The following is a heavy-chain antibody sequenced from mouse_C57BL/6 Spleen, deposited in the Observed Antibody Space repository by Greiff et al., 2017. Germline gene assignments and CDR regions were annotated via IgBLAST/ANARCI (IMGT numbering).Heavy chain of an antibody. Sequence: QVQLQQPGAELVMPGASVKLSCKASGYTFTSYWMHWVKQRPGQGLEWIGAIDPSDSYTNYNQKFKGKSTLTVDKSSSTAYMQLSSLTSEDSAVYYCARSDYYDYWGQGTTLTVSS. J-gene: IGHJ2*01. CDR3: ARSDYYDY. V-gene: IGHV1-69*01. CDR2: IDPSDSYT. CDR1: GYTFTSYW.